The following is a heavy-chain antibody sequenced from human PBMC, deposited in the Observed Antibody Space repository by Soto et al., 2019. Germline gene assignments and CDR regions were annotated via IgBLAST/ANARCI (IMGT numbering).Heavy chain of an antibody. D-gene: IGHD3-22*01. CDR2: MYHSGST. CDR1: GYSISSGYY. J-gene: IGHJ4*02. V-gene: IGHV4-38-2*01. CDR3: ARVSYFDGGGFYYYFDY. Sequence: SETLSLTCAVSGYSISSGYYWGWIRQPPGKGLQWIGNMYHSGSTYYNPSLKSRVAISIDTSKNQFSLKLSSVTAADKAVYYCARVSYFDGGGFYYYFDYWGQGILVTVSS.